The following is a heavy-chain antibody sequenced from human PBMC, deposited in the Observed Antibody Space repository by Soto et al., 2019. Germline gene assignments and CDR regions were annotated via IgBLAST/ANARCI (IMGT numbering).Heavy chain of an antibody. CDR1: GGTFSSYA. V-gene: IGHV1-69*13. Sequence: SVKVSCKASGGTFSSYAISWVRQAPGRGLEWMGGTIPIFGTANYAQKFQGRVTITADESTSTAYMELSSLRSEDTAVYYCSIVATIGGVLAGVDYWGQGTMVTVSS. D-gene: IGHD5-12*01. CDR3: SIVATIGGVLAGVDY. CDR2: TIPIFGTA. J-gene: IGHJ4*02.